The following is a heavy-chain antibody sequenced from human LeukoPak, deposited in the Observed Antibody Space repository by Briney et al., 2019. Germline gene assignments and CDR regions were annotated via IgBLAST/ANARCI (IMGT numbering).Heavy chain of an antibody. Sequence: GESLKISCKGTGYSFTNYWIGWVRQMPGKGLEGRGMISPHDSDTRYSPSFQGQVTISADKSITTAYLQWSSLKASDTAIYYCARRCDSGGYRFWFDPWGQGTLVTVSS. CDR3: ARRCDSGGYRFWFDP. D-gene: IGHD3-16*02. V-gene: IGHV5-51*01. CDR2: ISPHDSDT. CDR1: GYSFTNYW. J-gene: IGHJ5*02.